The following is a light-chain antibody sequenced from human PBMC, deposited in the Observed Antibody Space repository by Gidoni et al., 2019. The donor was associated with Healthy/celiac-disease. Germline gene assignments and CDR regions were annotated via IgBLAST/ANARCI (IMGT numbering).Light chain of an antibody. V-gene: IGKV1-39*01. Sequence: DIQMTQFSSSLSASVGDRVTITCRASQSISSYLNWYQQKPGKAPKLLIYAASSLQSGVPSRSSGSGSGTDFTLTISSLQPEDFATYYCQQSYSTLRTFGQGTKVEIK. CDR3: QQSYSTLRT. CDR1: QSISSY. CDR2: AAS. J-gene: IGKJ1*01.